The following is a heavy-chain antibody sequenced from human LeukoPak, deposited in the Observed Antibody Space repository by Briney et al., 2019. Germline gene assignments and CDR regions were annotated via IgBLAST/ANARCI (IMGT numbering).Heavy chain of an antibody. CDR2: IYYSGST. Sequence: SETLSLTCAVSGYSISSGYYWGWIRQPPGKGLEWIGSIYYSGSTYYNPSLKSRVTISVDTSKNQFSLKLSSVTAADTAVYYCARLNILEGIFDYWGQGTLVTVSS. CDR3: ARLNILEGIFDY. V-gene: IGHV4-38-2*01. D-gene: IGHD3-3*01. CDR1: GYSISSGYY. J-gene: IGHJ4*02.